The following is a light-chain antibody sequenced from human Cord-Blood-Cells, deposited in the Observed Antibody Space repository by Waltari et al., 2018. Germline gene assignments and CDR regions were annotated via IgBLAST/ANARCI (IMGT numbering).Light chain of an antibody. J-gene: IGKJ4*01. CDR1: QSISSW. Sequence: DIQMTQSPSTLSASVGNRVTITCRASQSISSWLAWYPQKPGKAPKLLIYEASSLGSGVPRRFSGSGAGTELTLTISSLQPDDFATYYCQQYNSYSPSFGGGTKVEIK. CDR2: EAS. V-gene: IGKV1-5*01. CDR3: QQYNSYSPS.